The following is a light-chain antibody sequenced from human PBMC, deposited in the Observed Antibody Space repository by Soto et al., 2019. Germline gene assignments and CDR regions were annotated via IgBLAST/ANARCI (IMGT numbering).Light chain of an antibody. V-gene: IGKV1-33*01. CDR3: QQYDHLPNT. J-gene: IGKJ5*01. CDR1: QDISNY. CDR2: DAS. Sequence: DLQMTQSPSSLSASVGDRVTITCQASQDISNYLYWYQQKPGKAPKLLIYDASNLETGVPSRFSGSGSGTDFTFTISSLQPEDIATYYCQQYDHLPNTFGQGTRLEIK.